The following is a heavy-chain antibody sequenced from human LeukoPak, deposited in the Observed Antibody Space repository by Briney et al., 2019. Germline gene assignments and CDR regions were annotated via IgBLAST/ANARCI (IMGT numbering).Heavy chain of an antibody. CDR3: ARVPPTYYYDSSGPLYWFDP. V-gene: IGHV3-30*03. Sequence: GGSLRLSCGDSTFNFSDYGMHWVRQAPGKGLEWLALISYDGRTKFYADSLKGRFTISRDISKNTLYLQLNSLRAEDTAVYYCARVPPTYYYDSSGPLYWFDPWGQGTLVTVSS. CDR1: TFNFSDYG. D-gene: IGHD3-22*01. J-gene: IGHJ5*02. CDR2: ISYDGRTK.